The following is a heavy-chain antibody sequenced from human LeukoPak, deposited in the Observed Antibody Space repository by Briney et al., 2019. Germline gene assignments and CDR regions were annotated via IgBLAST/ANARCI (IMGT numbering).Heavy chain of an antibody. CDR2: IYYSGST. CDR3: ARDLAAAGTGNDY. CDR1: GGSISSSSYY. V-gene: IGHV4-39*07. Sequence: SETLSLTCTVSGGSISSSSYYWGWIRQPPGKGLEWIGSIYYSGSTYYNPSLKSRVTISVDTSKNQFSLKLSSVTAADTAVYYCARDLAAAGTGNDYWGQGTLVTVSS. J-gene: IGHJ4*02. D-gene: IGHD6-13*01.